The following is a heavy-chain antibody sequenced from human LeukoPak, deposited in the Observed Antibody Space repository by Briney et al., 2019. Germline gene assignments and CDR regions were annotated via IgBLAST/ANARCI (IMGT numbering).Heavy chain of an antibody. J-gene: IGHJ3*02. CDR2: IYWDDDK. Sequence: SGPTLVKPTQTLTLTCTFSGFSLSTSGVGVGWIRQPPGKALEWLALIYWDDDKCYSPSLKSRLTITKDTSKNQVVLTMTNMDPVDTATYYCAHRGGLAAAGDDAFDIWGQGTMVTVSS. V-gene: IGHV2-5*02. CDR1: GFSLSTSGVG. CDR3: AHRGGLAAAGDDAFDI. D-gene: IGHD6-13*01.